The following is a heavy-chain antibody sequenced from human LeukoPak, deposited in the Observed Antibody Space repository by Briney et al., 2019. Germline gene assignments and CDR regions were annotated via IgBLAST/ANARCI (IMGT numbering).Heavy chain of an antibody. CDR2: IGSSGSTI. CDR1: GFTFSSYE. CDR3: AREAKMRVGAPLY. Sequence: GGSLRLSCAASGFTFSSYEMNWVRQAPGKGLEWVSYIGSSGSTIYYADSVKGRFTISRDNAKNSLYLQMNSLRAEDTAVYYCAREAKMRVGAPLYWGQGTLVAVSS. D-gene: IGHD1-26*01. V-gene: IGHV3-48*03. J-gene: IGHJ4*02.